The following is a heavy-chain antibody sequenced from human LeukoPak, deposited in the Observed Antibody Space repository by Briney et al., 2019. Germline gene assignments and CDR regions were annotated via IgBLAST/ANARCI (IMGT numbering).Heavy chain of an antibody. CDR1: GFTFSSYA. CDR3: ARGGGLDV. Sequence: PLGSLRLSCAASGFTFSSYAMSWARQAPGKGLEWVASINHNGNVNYYVDSVKGRFTISRDNAKNSLYLQMSNLRAEDTAVYFCARGGGLDVWGQGATVTVSS. J-gene: IGHJ6*02. CDR2: INHNGNVN. V-gene: IGHV3-7*03. D-gene: IGHD3-16*01.